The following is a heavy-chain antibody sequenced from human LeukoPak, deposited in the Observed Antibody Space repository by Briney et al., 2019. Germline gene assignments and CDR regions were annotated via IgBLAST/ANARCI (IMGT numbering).Heavy chain of an antibody. CDR3: ARNSSDWYGYMDV. Sequence: ASVKVSCKASGYTFTSYGISWVRQAPGQGLEWMGWISTYNGYANYAQKLQGRVTMTTETSTSTAHMELRSLRSDDTAVYYCARNSSDWYGYMDVWGKGTTVTVSS. D-gene: IGHD6-19*01. V-gene: IGHV1-18*01. CDR1: GYTFTSYG. J-gene: IGHJ6*04. CDR2: ISTYNGYA.